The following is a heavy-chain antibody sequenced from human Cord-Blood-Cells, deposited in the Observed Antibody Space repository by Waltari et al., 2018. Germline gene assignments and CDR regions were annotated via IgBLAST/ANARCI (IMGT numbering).Heavy chain of an antibody. CDR1: GGTFSSYV. V-gene: IGHV1-69*01. D-gene: IGHD3-16*01. J-gene: IGHJ5*02. Sequence: QVQLVQSGAEVKKPGSSVKVSCKASGGTFSSYVISWVRQAPGQGLEWMGGIIPIFGTADYAQKFQGRGTITADESTSTAYMELSSLRSEDTAVYYCAREGVHGGWFDPWGQGTLVTVSS. CDR3: AREGVHGGWFDP. CDR2: IIPIFGTA.